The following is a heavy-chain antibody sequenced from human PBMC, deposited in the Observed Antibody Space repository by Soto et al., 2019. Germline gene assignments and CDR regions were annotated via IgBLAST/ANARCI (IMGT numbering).Heavy chain of an antibody. V-gene: IGHV4-34*01. J-gene: IGHJ4*02. CDR2: INHSGST. CDR1: GGSFSGYY. Sequence: SETLSLTCAVYGGSFSGYYWSWIRQPPGKGLEWIGEINHSGSTNYNPSLKSRVTISVDTSKNQFSPKLSSVTAADTAVYYCARGRDSGYDYNYFDDWGQGTLVTVSS. CDR3: ARGRDSGYDYNYFDD. D-gene: IGHD5-12*01.